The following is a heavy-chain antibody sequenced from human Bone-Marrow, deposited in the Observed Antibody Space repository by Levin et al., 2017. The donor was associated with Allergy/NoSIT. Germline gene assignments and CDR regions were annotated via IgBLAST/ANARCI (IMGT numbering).Heavy chain of an antibody. CDR1: GFTLSSYE. CDR2: ISSSSSSM. V-gene: IGHV3-48*03. Sequence: AGGSLRLSCAASGFTLSSYEMNWVRQAPGKGLEWISYISSSSSSMYYVDSVKGRFTFSRDNAKNSLYLQMHSLRAEDTAVYFCARATSSWYPIDYWGQGTLVTVSS. CDR3: ARATSSWYPIDY. J-gene: IGHJ4*02. D-gene: IGHD6-13*01.